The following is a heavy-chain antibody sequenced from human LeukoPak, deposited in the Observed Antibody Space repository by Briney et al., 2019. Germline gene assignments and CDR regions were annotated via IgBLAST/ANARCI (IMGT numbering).Heavy chain of an antibody. V-gene: IGHV1-24*01. CDR1: VHTLTEAC. Sequence: GASVTVSCKVSVHTLTEACIHWVRQAPGEGGGRMGSFDPEDEKAVFSRDFQGRITMTEDAATDTAYMDLSSLGSQDTAFYYCTMSDRYRGRPFDYWGQGTLVTVSS. D-gene: IGHD4-11*01. J-gene: IGHJ4*02. CDR2: FDPEDEKA. CDR3: TMSDRYRGRPFDY.